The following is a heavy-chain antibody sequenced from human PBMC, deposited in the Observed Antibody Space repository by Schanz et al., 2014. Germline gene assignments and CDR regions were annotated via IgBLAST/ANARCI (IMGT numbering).Heavy chain of an antibody. J-gene: IGHJ4*02. Sequence: QVQLVESGGGVVQPGGSLRLSCAASGFIFSNYGMHWVRQGPGKGLEWLAFIRYDGSDKYYVDSVKGRFTISRDNSKNPLYLQMSSRRGDDTAVYYCAKDGGCSSTNCHDFVVPELPFESWGQGTLVTVSS. CDR1: GFIFSNYG. V-gene: IGHV3-30*02. CDR3: AKDGGCSSTNCHDFVVPELPFES. CDR2: IRYDGSDK. D-gene: IGHD2-2*01.